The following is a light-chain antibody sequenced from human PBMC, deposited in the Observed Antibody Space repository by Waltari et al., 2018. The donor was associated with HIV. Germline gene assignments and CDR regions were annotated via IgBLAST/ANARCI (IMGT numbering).Light chain of an antibody. CDR1: SSDVGGYNY. CDR2: DVS. CDR3: SSYTSSSTYV. Sequence: QSALTQPASVSGSPGQSITISCTGTSSDVGGYNYLSWYQQHPGKAPKRMIYDVSKRPSGVSNRFSGSKSGNTASLTISGLQAEDEADYYCSSYTSSSTYVCGTGTKVTVL. V-gene: IGLV2-14*01. J-gene: IGLJ1*01.